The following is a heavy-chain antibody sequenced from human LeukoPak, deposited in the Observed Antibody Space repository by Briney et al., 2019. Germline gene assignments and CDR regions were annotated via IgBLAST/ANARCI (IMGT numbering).Heavy chain of an antibody. D-gene: IGHD3-22*01. J-gene: IGHJ3*02. CDR3: AKVLIADSYYDSTGAHDCFDM. Sequence: GGSLRLSCAVSGFTFSAYSMNWVRQAPGKGLEWLSSISSSSRYINYADSVKGRLSISRDNAKNSVFLQMNSLSAEDTAVYYCAKVLIADSYYDSTGAHDCFDMWGQGTMVTVSS. CDR2: ISSSSRYI. V-gene: IGHV3-21*06. CDR1: GFTFSAYS.